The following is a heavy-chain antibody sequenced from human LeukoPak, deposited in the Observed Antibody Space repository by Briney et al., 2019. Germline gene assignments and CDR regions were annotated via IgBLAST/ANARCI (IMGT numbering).Heavy chain of an antibody. Sequence: GGSLRLSCAGSGFSVSNYYMSWIRQAPGKGLEWVSLIRDSGETFYADSVKGRFTISRDNSKNTMYLQMNRLRVEDTAVYFCARDRAVTQDWVEFDPWGQGTLVTVSS. CDR3: ARDRAVTQDWVEFDP. CDR2: IRDSGET. CDR1: GFSVSNYY. J-gene: IGHJ5*02. V-gene: IGHV3-66*03. D-gene: IGHD4-17*01.